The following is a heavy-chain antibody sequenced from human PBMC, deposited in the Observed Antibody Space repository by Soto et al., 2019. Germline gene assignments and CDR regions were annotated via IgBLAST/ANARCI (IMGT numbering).Heavy chain of an antibody. Sequence: HWESLKSSCKGSGYSFTSYWIGWVRHMPGKGLEWMGIIYPGDSDTRYSPSFQGQFTISADKSISTAYLQWSSLKASDTAMYYCARRDCDILTRYYIFWFARWGQGTLVPVSS. J-gene: IGHJ5*02. V-gene: IGHV5-51*01. CDR1: GYSFTSYW. CDR2: IYPGDSDT. CDR3: ARRDCDILTRYYIFWFAR. D-gene: IGHD3-9*01.